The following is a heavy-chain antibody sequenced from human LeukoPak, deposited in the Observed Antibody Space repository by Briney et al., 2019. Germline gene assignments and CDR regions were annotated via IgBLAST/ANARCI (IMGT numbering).Heavy chain of an antibody. CDR3: ARDVDGDYMIDY. Sequence: GGSLRLSCAASGFTFSSYGMHWVRQAPGKGLEWVAFIRYDGSNKYYADSVKGRFTISRDNAKNTLYLQMNSLRAEDTAVYYCARDVDGDYMIDYWGQGTLVTVSS. D-gene: IGHD4-17*01. J-gene: IGHJ4*02. V-gene: IGHV3-30*02. CDR1: GFTFSSYG. CDR2: IRYDGSNK.